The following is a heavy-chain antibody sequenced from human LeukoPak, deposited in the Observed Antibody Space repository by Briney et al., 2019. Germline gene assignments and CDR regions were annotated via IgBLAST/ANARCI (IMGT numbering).Heavy chain of an antibody. V-gene: IGHV5-51*01. D-gene: IGHD6-13*01. CDR2: IYPGDSDT. Sequence: GESLKISCKGSGYSFTSYWIGWVRQMPGKGLEWMGIIYPGDSDTRYSPSFQGRVTISADKSISTAYLQWSSLKASDTAMYYCARSPPLAAAPNWFDPWGQGTLVTVSS. CDR1: GYSFTSYW. CDR3: ARSPPLAAAPNWFDP. J-gene: IGHJ5*02.